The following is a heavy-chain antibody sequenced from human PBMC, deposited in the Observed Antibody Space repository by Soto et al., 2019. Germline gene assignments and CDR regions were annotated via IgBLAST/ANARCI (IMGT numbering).Heavy chain of an antibody. CDR1: GFTFSSYG. J-gene: IGHJ5*02. D-gene: IGHD5-18*01. Sequence: QVQLVESGGGVVQPGRSLRLSCAASGFTFSSYGMHWVRQAPGKGLEWVAVIWYDGSNKYYADSVKGRFTISRDNSKITVYLQMNNLRAEDTAVYYWARERVDTAKAFDPWGQGALVTVSS. V-gene: IGHV3-33*01. CDR2: IWYDGSNK. CDR3: ARERVDTAKAFDP.